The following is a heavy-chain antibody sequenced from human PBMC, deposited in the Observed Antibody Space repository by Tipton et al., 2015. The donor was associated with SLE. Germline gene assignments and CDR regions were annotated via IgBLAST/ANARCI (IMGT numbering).Heavy chain of an antibody. Sequence: LRLSCAVYGGSFSDYYWSWIRQPPGKGLEWIGEINHSGSTNYNPSLKSRVTISVETSKNQFSLKLSSVTAADTAVYYCARELRAGYFDYWGQGTLVTVSS. CDR2: INHSGST. CDR1: GGSFSDYY. D-gene: IGHD3-10*01. CDR3: ARELRAGYFDY. J-gene: IGHJ4*02. V-gene: IGHV4-34*01.